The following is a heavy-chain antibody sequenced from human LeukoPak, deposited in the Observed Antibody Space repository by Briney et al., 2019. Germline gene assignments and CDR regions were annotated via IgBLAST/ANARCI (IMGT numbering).Heavy chain of an antibody. V-gene: IGHV3-21*06. J-gene: IGHJ4*02. CDR1: WLTFSSFS. Sequence: GSLRLSCAASWLTFSSFSFNWVRQGPGKGLEWVSSINTVASYIYYADSVKGRFTISRDNAKNPLYLQMNSLRAEDTGVYYCANIRRNSDKNGFSYYYDYWGQGTLVTVSS. CDR3: ANIRRNSDKNGFSYYYDY. D-gene: IGHD3/OR15-3a*01. CDR2: INTVASYI.